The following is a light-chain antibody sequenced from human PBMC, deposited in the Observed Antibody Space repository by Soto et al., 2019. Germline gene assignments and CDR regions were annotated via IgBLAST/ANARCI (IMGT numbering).Light chain of an antibody. J-gene: IGLJ1*01. CDR1: NSDVGSYNR. Sequence: QSVLTQPASVSGSPGQSITISCTGTNSDVGSYNRVSWYQQPPGTAPKLMIFDVNNRPSGVSYRSSGSKPGNTAYLTISGLQAEDEADYYCNSYTTSETYVFGTGTKVPS. CDR2: DVN. V-gene: IGLV2-14*01. CDR3: NSYTTSETYV.